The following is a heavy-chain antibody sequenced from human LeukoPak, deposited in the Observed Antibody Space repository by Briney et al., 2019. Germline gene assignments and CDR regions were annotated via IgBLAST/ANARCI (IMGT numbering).Heavy chain of an antibody. CDR1: GGTFSSYA. CDR2: IIPIFGTA. V-gene: IGHV1-69*13. D-gene: IGHD5-24*01. CDR3: AREMATISNQI. Sequence: EAPVKVSCKASGGTFSSYAISWVRQAPGQGLEWMGGIIPIFGTANYAQKFRGRVTITADESTSTAYMELSSLRSEDTAVYYCAREMATISNQIWGQGTLVTVSS. J-gene: IGHJ4*02.